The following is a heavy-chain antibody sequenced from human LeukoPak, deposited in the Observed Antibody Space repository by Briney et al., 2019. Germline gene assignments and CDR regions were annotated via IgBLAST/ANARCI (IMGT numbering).Heavy chain of an antibody. J-gene: IGHJ4*02. V-gene: IGHV3-33*01. D-gene: IGHD5-18*01. CDR3: ARDRGYSYAHPLDY. CDR1: GFTFSSYG. Sequence: GGSLRLSCAASGFTFSSYGMHWVRQAPGKGLEWVALIWYDGSNKYYADSVKGRFTISRDNSKNTLYLQMNSLRAEDTAVYYCARDRGYSYAHPLDYWGQGTLVSVSS. CDR2: IWYDGSNK.